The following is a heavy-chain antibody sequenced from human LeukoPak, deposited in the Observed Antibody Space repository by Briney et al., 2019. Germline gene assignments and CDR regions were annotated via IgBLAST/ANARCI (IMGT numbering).Heavy chain of an antibody. CDR1: GFTFSSYW. Sequence: GGSLRLSCAPSGFTFSSYWMHWVRQAPGKGLVWVSRINTDGSTITYADSVKGRFTISRDNAKNTLYLQMNSLRAEDTAVYYCAKSAPSSVVVIAATPDWGQGTLVTVSS. D-gene: IGHD2-15*01. CDR3: AKSAPSSVVVIAATPD. J-gene: IGHJ4*02. V-gene: IGHV3-74*01. CDR2: INTDGSTI.